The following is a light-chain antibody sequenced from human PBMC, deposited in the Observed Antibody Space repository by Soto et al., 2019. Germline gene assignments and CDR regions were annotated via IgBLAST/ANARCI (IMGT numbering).Light chain of an antibody. V-gene: IGKV3-20*01. CDR3: QQYGSSPRT. CDR2: GAS. CDR1: QTVTSRN. J-gene: IGKJ1*01. Sequence: EIVLTQSPGTLSLSPGERATLSCRASQTVTSRNFAWYQQKPGQAPRLLIYGASRRATGIPDRLSGSGSGTDFTLTISSLEPEDCAVFYCQQYGSSPRTFGQGTKVEIK.